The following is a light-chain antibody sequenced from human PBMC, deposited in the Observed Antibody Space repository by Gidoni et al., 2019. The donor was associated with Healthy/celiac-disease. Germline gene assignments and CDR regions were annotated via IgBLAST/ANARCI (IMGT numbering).Light chain of an antibody. J-gene: IGKJ2*01. CDR2: AAS. CDR1: QSISSY. V-gene: IGKV1-39*01. CDR3: QQSYSTPPYT. Sequence: DIQMTQSPSSLSASVGDRVTITCRASQSISSYLNWYQQKPGKAPKLLIYAASSLQSGVPSRFSVSGSGTDFTLTISSLQPEDFATYYFQQSYSTPPYTFGQGTQLEIK.